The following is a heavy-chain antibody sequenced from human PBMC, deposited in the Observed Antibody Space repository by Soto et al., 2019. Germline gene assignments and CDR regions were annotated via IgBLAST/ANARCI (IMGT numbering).Heavy chain of an antibody. J-gene: IGHJ5*02. D-gene: IGHD6-19*01. Sequence: QVQLVQSGAEVKKPGASVKVSCKVSGYSLTEISMHWVRQAPGKGLEWMGGFDPEDDETIYAQKFQGRLTMTEDTSTDTASMELSGLRSEDTAVYYCATESGWYNWFDPWGQGTLVTVSS. CDR2: FDPEDDET. V-gene: IGHV1-24*01. CDR3: ATESGWYNWFDP. CDR1: GYSLTEIS.